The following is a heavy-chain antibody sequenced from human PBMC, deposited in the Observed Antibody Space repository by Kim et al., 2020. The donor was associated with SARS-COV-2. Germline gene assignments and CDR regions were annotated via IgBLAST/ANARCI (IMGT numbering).Heavy chain of an antibody. CDR2: ISYDGSNK. V-gene: IGHV3-30-3*01. J-gene: IGHJ4*02. CDR3: ARSLGTAELLMDY. CDR1: GFTFSSYA. D-gene: IGHD2-2*01. Sequence: GGSLRLSCAASGFTFSSYAMHWVRQAPGKGLEWVAVISYDGSNKYYADSVKGRFTISRDNSKNTLYLQMNSLRAEDTAVYYCARSLGTAELLMDYWGQGT.